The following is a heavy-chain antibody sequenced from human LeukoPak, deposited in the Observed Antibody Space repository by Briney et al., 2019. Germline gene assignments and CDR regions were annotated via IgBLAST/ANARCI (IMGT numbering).Heavy chain of an antibody. J-gene: IGHJ6*03. CDR1: GFTFSSYS. D-gene: IGHD5-18*01. Sequence: PGGSLRLSCAASGFTFSSYSMNWVRQAPGKGLEWVSSISSSSSYIYYADSVKGRFTISRDNSKNTLYLQMNSLRAEDTAVYYCAKVGAGRGYSYGPGPEEDYYYYYMDVWGKGTTVTVSS. CDR3: AKVGAGRGYSYGPGPEEDYYYYYMDV. V-gene: IGHV3-21*04. CDR2: ISSSSSYI.